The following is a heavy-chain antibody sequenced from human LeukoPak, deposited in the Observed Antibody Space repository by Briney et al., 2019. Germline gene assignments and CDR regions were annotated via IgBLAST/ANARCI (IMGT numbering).Heavy chain of an antibody. D-gene: IGHD2-2*01. CDR3: ARVYQSAEYYFDY. CDR2: IYYTGST. J-gene: IGHJ4*02. CDR1: GGSIDSYY. V-gene: IGHV4-59*12. Sequence: SETLSLTCTVSGGSIDSYYWSWIRQPPGKGLEWMGYIYYTGSTEYHPSLKSRVTISLDTSKHQFSLKLTSVTAAHAAVYSCARVYQSAEYYFDYWGQGNLVSVSS.